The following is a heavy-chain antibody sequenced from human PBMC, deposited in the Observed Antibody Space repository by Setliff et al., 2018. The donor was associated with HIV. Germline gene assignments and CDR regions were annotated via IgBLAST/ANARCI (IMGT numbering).Heavy chain of an antibody. CDR1: VGTFSSYV. Sequence: SVKVSCKASVGTFSSYVISWVRQAPGQGLEWMGGIIPIFGTANYAQKFQGRVTITADESTRTAYMELSSLRSDDTAVYYCARDFSGQQLVGGWFDPWGQGTLVTVSS. D-gene: IGHD6-13*01. V-gene: IGHV1-69*13. CDR3: ARDFSGQQLVGGWFDP. CDR2: IIPIFGTA. J-gene: IGHJ5*02.